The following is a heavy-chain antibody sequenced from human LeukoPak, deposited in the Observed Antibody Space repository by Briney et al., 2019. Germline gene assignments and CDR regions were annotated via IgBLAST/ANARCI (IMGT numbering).Heavy chain of an antibody. CDR1: GFTFSSYG. D-gene: IGHD3-10*01. CDR3: ARTPHYYGSGSYLGGFDY. Sequence: PGGSLRLSRAASGFTFSSYGMHWVRQAPGKGLEWVAVIWYDGSNKYYADSVKGRFTISRDNSKNTLYPQMNSLRAEDTAVYYCARTPHYYGSGSYLGGFDYWGQGTLVTVSS. V-gene: IGHV3-30*19. J-gene: IGHJ4*02. CDR2: IWYDGSNK.